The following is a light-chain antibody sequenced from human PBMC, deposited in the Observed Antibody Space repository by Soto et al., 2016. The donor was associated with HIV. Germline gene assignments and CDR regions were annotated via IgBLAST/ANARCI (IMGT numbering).Light chain of an antibody. CDR3: QVWDSNSDHPFV. CDR2: DYS. CDR1: NIGSKS. J-gene: IGLJ1*01. Sequence: SYELTQPPSVSVAPGKTARITCGGNNIGSKSVHWYQQKPGQAPVLVVYDYSDRPSGIPERFSGSNSGNTATLTISRVEAGDEADYYCQVWDSNSDHPFVFGTETKVTVL. V-gene: IGLV3-21*03.